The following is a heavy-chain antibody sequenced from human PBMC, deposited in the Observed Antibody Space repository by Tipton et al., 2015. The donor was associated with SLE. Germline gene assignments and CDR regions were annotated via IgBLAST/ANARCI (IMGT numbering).Heavy chain of an antibody. CDR3: ARETYYFGSGTYYYYMDV. J-gene: IGHJ6*03. V-gene: IGHV4-38-2*02. Sequence: TLSLTCAVSGYSISSGYYWGWIRQPPGKGREWIGCIYHSGSIYYNPPLQSRVTILVDPSKNQSPLKLSSVTAADTAVYYCARETYYFGSGTYYYYMDVWGKGTTVTVSS. CDR1: GYSISSGYY. D-gene: IGHD3-10*01. CDR2: IYHSGSI.